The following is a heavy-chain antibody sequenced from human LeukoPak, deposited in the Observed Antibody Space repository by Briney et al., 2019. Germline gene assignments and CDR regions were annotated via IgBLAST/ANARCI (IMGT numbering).Heavy chain of an antibody. CDR3: AKGPWGVGALDYFQH. J-gene: IGHJ1*01. V-gene: IGHV3-7*01. CDR2: IKQDGSEK. D-gene: IGHD1-26*01. Sequence: GGSLRLSCAGSGFTFSDYWMHWVRQAPGKGLEWVANIKQDGSEKFYVDSVKGRFTISRDNAQNSLYLQMNSLRAEDTAVYYCAKGPWGVGALDYFQHWGQGTLVTVSS. CDR1: GFTFSDYW.